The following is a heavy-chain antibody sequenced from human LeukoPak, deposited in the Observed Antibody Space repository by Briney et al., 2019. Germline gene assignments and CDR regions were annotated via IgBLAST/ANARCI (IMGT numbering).Heavy chain of an antibody. Sequence: GGSLRLSCAASGFLFSSYGMHWVRQPPGKGLEWIAYIRSGSTTIYYADSVKGRFTISRDDAKNSLFLQMNSLRAEDTAVYYCATIHSRPYWGQGTLVTVSS. CDR2: IRSGSTTI. CDR3: ATIHSRPY. V-gene: IGHV3-48*04. CDR1: GFLFSSYG. J-gene: IGHJ4*02. D-gene: IGHD2-15*01.